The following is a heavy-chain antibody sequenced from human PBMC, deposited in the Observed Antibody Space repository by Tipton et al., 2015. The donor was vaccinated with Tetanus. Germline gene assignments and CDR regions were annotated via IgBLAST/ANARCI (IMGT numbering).Heavy chain of an antibody. CDR2: VSSSGNS. Sequence: TLSLTCTVSGGSVSSYYWTWFRQPPGKRLEWIGFVSSSGNSNYSPSLTGGVSMSLDTSKQQFSLSLTSATAADTAVYYCARGWSECSSWSCSPFDSWGQGTLVTVSS. J-gene: IGHJ4*02. V-gene: IGHV4-4*07. CDR1: GGSVSSYY. CDR3: ARGWSECSSWSCSPFDS. D-gene: IGHD2-2*01.